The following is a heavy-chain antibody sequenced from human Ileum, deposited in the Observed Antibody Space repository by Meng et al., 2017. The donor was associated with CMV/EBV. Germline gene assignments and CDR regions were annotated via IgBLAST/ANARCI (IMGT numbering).Heavy chain of an antibody. D-gene: IGHD4/OR15-4a*01. CDR1: GFTVSSNY. J-gene: IGHJ4*02. Sequence: GGSLRLSCAASGFTVSSNYMSWVRQAPGEGLEWVSVIYTGGSTYYADSVKGRFTISRDNSKNTLYLQMNSLRAEDTAVYYCAREAGLWGTFDYWGQGTLVTVSS. V-gene: IGHV3-53*01. CDR3: AREAGLWGTFDY. CDR2: IYTGGST.